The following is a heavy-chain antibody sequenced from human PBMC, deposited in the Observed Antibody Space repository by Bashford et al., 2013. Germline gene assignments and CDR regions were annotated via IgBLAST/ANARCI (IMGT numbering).Heavy chain of an antibody. CDR2: IWYDGSNK. Sequence: VRQAPGKGLEWVAVIWYDGSNKYYADSVKGRFTISRDNSKNTLYLQMNSLRAEDTAVYYCARRDYGGNSGLDYWGQGTLVTVSS. J-gene: IGHJ4*02. D-gene: IGHD4-23*01. CDR3: ARRDYGGNSGLDY. V-gene: IGHV3-33*01.